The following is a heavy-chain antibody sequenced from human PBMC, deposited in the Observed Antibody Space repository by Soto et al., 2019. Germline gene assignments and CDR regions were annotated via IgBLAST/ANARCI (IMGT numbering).Heavy chain of an antibody. CDR3: ARLTRGVYDLDRLWEKFDY. V-gene: IGHV2-5*02. Sequence: QITVKESGLTLVKPTETLTLTCTFSGFSLSSIGMGVGWIRQPPGKALEWLALIYWDDDKRYSPSLHSRLTITXDPXKNQVDLTMTNMDPVDTATYYCARLTRGVYDLDRLWEKFDYWGQGALVTVSS. J-gene: IGHJ4*02. CDR1: GFSLSSIGMG. D-gene: IGHD5-12*01. CDR2: IYWDDDK.